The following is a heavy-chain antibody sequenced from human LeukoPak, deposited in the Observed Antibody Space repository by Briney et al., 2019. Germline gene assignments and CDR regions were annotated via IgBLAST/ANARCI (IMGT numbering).Heavy chain of an antibody. CDR2: INPNSGGT. Sequence: ASVKVSCKASGYTFTSYDINWVRQATGQGLEWMGWINPNSGGTNYAQKFQGRVTMTRDTSISTAYMELSRLRSDDTAVYYCARSVETIHYFDYWGQGTLVTVSS. CDR1: GYTFTSYD. V-gene: IGHV1-2*02. D-gene: IGHD4/OR15-4a*01. J-gene: IGHJ4*02. CDR3: ARSVETIHYFDY.